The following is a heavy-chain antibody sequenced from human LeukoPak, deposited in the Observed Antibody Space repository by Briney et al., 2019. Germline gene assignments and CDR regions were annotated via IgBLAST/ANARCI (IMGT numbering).Heavy chain of an antibody. V-gene: IGHV4-34*01. CDR3: ARDTYNWNVDAFDP. Sequence: PSETLSLTCAVYGGPFSGYYWSWIRQPPGKGLEWIGEINHSGSTDYNPSLKSRVTISIDKSKNHFSLKLTSVTAADTAIYYCARDTYNWNVDAFDPWGQGTLVTVSS. CDR1: GGPFSGYY. D-gene: IGHD1-20*01. J-gene: IGHJ5*02. CDR2: INHSGST.